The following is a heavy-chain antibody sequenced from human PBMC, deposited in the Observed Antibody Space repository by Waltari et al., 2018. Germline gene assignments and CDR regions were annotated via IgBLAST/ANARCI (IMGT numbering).Heavy chain of an antibody. V-gene: IGHV3-53*01. CDR1: GFTVSSNY. D-gene: IGHD2-21*02. Sequence: EVQLVESGGGLIQPGGSLRLSCAISGFTVSSNYISWVRQAPGKGLEWVSVIYNDGETSYADSVKGRFTISRDNSKNTVYLQMNSLRGEDTAVYYCARDGDGDCSLCLDSWGQGTLVTVSS. CDR2: IYNDGET. CDR3: ARDGDGDCSLCLDS. J-gene: IGHJ4*02.